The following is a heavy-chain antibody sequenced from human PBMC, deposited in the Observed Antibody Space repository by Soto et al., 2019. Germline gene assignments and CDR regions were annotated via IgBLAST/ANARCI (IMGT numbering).Heavy chain of an antibody. CDR1: GFTFSNYW. D-gene: IGHD3-22*01. Sequence: EVQLVESGGGLVQPGGSLRLSCAASGFTFSNYWMHWVRQAPGKGPVWVSRINTDVRTTNYADSVKGRFTISRDNAKNTLYLQTNSLGAEDTAVYYCARDLGGYASHWGQGTLVTVSS. CDR3: ARDLGGYASH. V-gene: IGHV3-74*01. CDR2: INTDVRTT. J-gene: IGHJ4*02.